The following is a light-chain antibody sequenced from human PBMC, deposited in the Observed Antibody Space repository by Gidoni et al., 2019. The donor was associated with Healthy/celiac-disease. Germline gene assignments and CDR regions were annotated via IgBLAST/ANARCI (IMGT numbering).Light chain of an antibody. CDR2: DAS. CDR3: QQRSNWPSIT. Sequence: ATFSCRASQSVSSYLAWYQQKPGQAPRLLISDASNRATGIPARFSGSGSGTDFTLTISSLEHEDFAVYYCQQRSNWPSITFGQGTRLEIK. J-gene: IGKJ5*01. V-gene: IGKV3-11*01. CDR1: QSVSSY.